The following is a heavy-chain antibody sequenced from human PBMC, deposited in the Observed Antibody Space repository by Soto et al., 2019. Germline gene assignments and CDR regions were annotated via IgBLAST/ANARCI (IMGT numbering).Heavy chain of an antibody. V-gene: IGHV3-30*18. Sequence: QVQLVESGGGVVQPGRSLRLSCAASGFSFSSYAMHWVRQAPGKGLEWVAVISYDGTNKYYADSVKGRFTISRDTSMNTLYLQMNSLRVEDTAVYYCAKGTRGSGWLGDYWGQGTLVIVSS. CDR2: ISYDGTNK. CDR1: GFSFSSYA. D-gene: IGHD6-19*01. J-gene: IGHJ4*02. CDR3: AKGTRGSGWLGDY.